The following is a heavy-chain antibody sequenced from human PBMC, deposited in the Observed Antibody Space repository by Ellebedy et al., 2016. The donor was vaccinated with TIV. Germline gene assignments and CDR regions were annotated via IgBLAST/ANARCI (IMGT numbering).Heavy chain of an antibody. J-gene: IGHJ4*02. V-gene: IGHV3-23*01. D-gene: IGHD3-22*01. CDR2: ISASGEST. Sequence: GESLKISCAASGFTFSIFAMSWVRQAPGKGLEWVSTISASGESTSYADSVTGRFTISRDNAKNTLYLQMNSLRAEDTAVYYCAKRDSSGYYYARLFDYWGQGTLVTVSS. CDR1: GFTFSIFA. CDR3: AKRDSSGYYYARLFDY.